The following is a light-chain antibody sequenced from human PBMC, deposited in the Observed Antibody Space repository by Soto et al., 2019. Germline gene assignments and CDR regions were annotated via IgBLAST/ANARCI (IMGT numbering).Light chain of an antibody. CDR1: QSVSSGY. CDR2: GAY. Sequence: EIVLTQSPGTLSLSPGDGATLSCRASQSVSSGYLAWYQQKPGQAPRLLIYGAYRRAAGIPDRFSGSGSGTDITLSISRLEPEDFAVYWCQHYGNSPTFGQGTRVQIK. CDR3: QHYGNSPT. J-gene: IGKJ1*01. V-gene: IGKV3-20*01.